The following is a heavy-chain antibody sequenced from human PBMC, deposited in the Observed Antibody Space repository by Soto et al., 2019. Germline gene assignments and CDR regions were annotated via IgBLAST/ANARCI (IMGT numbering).Heavy chain of an antibody. CDR3: TSTRRYGYDNETYYNGTLA. J-gene: IGHJ6*02. CDR1: MFTFSDYN. V-gene: IGHV3-11*01. CDR2: FSGSGSTI. Sequence: PGGSLRLSCAASMFTFSDYNISWIRQAPGKSLEWVSYFSGSGSTISYADSVKGRLTISRDNAKNSLYLQMNSLRAEDTAVYYGTSTRRYGYDNETYYNGTLAWG. D-gene: IGHD5-18*01.